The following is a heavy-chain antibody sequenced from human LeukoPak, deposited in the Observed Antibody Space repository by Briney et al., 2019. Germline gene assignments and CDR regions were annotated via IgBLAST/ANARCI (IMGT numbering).Heavy chain of an antibody. CDR3: ARASYGDLPD. CDR1: GGSISSGGYS. V-gene: IGHV4-30-2*01. J-gene: IGHJ4*02. CDR2: IYHSGST. Sequence: SQTLSLTCAVSGGSISSGGYSWSWIRQPAGKGLEWIGYIYHSGSTYYNPSLKSRVTISVDRSKNQFSLKLSSVTAADTAVYYCARASYGDLPDWGQGTLVTVSS. D-gene: IGHD4-17*01.